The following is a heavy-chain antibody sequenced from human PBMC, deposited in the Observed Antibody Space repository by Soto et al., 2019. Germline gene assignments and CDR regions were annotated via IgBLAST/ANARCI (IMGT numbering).Heavy chain of an antibody. CDR2: IKCDGSSA. D-gene: IGHD3-10*01. CDR3: ARGVRGHYGFDV. J-gene: IGHJ3*01. Sequence: EVQLVESGGGLVQPGESLRLSCAASGFTFSDYWIHWVRQAPGKGLVWVSRIKCDGSSANYADSVKGRFTISRDNAKDTVYMQMNSLVYEDTAVYYCARGVRGHYGFDVWGEGTMVTVSS. CDR1: GFTFSDYW. V-gene: IGHV3-74*01.